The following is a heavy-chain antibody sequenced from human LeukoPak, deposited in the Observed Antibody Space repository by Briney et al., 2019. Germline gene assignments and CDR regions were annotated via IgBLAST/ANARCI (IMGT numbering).Heavy chain of an antibody. V-gene: IGHV1-69*05. Sequence: SVKVSCKASGGTFSSYAISWVRQAPGQGLEWMGGIIPIFGTANYAQKFQGRVTMTRDTSTSTVYMELSSLRSEDTAVYYCARVARDGPPYWGQGTPVTVSS. CDR3: ARVARDGPPY. CDR1: GGTFSSYA. J-gene: IGHJ4*02. D-gene: IGHD5-24*01. CDR2: IIPIFGTA.